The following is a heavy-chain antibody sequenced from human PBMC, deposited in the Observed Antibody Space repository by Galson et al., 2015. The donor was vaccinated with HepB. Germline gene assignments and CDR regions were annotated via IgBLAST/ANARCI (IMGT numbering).Heavy chain of an antibody. CDR2: IRSKAYGGTT. J-gene: IGHJ4*02. Sequence: SLRLSCAASGFTFGDYGMSWFRQAPGKGLEWVGFIRSKAYGGTTEYAASVKGRFTISRYDSKTIAYLQMNSLKTEDTAVYYCTRDLGDYGPSAGYWGRGTPVTVSS. CDR3: TRDLGDYGPSAGY. V-gene: IGHV3-49*03. CDR1: GFTFGDYG. D-gene: IGHD4-17*01.